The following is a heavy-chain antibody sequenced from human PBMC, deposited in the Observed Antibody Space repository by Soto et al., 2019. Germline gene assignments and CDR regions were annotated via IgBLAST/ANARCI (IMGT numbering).Heavy chain of an antibody. J-gene: IGHJ5*02. V-gene: IGHV3-74*01. CDR2: INGDGRNT. CDR3: ARDFRDRGTDSTWFDP. Sequence: PGGSLRLSCAASGFIFSSYWMHWVRQAPGKGPVRVGRINGDGRNTRYTDSVKGRFTISRDNAKNTLYLKMDSLRAEDKAVYYCARDFRDRGTDSTWFDPWGQGNVVTVSS. CDR1: GFIFSSYW. D-gene: IGHD3-10*01.